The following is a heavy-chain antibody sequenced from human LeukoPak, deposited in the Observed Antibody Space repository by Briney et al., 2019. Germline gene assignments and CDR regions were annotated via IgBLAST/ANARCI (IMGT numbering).Heavy chain of an antibody. D-gene: IGHD5-18*01. CDR2: ISPNSGGT. J-gene: IGHJ4*02. CDR1: GYTFTGYY. CDR3: TRDPGDTAMAKYYFDY. Sequence: EASVKVSCKASGYTFTGYYLHWVRQAPGQGLEWMGWISPNSGGTSYAQKFQDRVTMTRDTSTSTAYMELSRLRSDDTAVYYCTRDPGDTAMAKYYFDYWGQGTLVTVSS. V-gene: IGHV1-2*02.